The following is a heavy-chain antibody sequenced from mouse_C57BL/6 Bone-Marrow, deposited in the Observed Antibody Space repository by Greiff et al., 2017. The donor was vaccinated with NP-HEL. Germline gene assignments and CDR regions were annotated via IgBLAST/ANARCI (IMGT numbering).Heavy chain of an antibody. D-gene: IGHD2-14*01. V-gene: IGHV5-9*01. Sequence: EVKLVESGGGLVKPGGSLKLSCAASGFTFSSYTMSWVRQTPEKRLEWVATISGGGGNTYYPDSVKGRFTISRDNAKNTLYRQMSSLRSEDTALYYCARHPHYRGAMDYWGQGTSVTVSS. CDR1: GFTFSSYT. CDR3: ARHPHYRGAMDY. J-gene: IGHJ4*01. CDR2: ISGGGGNT.